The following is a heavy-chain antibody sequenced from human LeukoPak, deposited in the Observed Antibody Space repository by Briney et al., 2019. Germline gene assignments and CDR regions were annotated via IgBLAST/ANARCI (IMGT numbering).Heavy chain of an antibody. V-gene: IGHV3-33*01. J-gene: IGHJ4*02. CDR2: IAYDGSRA. CDR3: TRYNNDHFDY. Sequence: GGSLRLSCGGSGFTFGGYGMHWFRQTPGKGLEWVAVIAYDGSRAFYADSVKGRFTISRDNSKNTMSVQMDDLRAEDTAVYYCTRYNNDHFDYWGQGTLVTVSS. D-gene: IGHD1-14*01. CDR1: GFTFGGYG.